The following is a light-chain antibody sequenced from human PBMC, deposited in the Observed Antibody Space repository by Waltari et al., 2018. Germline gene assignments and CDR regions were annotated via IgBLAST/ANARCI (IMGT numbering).Light chain of an antibody. J-gene: IGKJ1*01. CDR3: MQGTHWPRT. Sequence: DVVMTQSPLSLPVPLGQPDSISCWSSQSTVHSDGNTYLNWSQQRPGQSPSRLIYQVSIRDCGCPDRFSGSGSGTDFTLKISRVEAEDVGVYYCMQGTHWPRTFGQGTKVEIK. CDR1: QSTVHSDGNTY. V-gene: IGKV2-30*02. CDR2: QVS.